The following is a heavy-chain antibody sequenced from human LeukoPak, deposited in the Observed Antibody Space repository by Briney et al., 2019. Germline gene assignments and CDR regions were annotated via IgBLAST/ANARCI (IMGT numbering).Heavy chain of an antibody. CDR3: TTIMGVAGPGGYFDY. J-gene: IGHJ4*02. Sequence: PGGSLRLSCAASGFTFSSYGMHWVRQAPGKGLEWVAFIRYDGSNKYYADSVKGRFTISRDNSKNTLYLQMNSLRIEDSAVYYCTTIMGVAGPGGYFDYWGQGTLVTVSS. D-gene: IGHD6-19*01. CDR2: IRYDGSNK. CDR1: GFTFSSYG. V-gene: IGHV3-30*02.